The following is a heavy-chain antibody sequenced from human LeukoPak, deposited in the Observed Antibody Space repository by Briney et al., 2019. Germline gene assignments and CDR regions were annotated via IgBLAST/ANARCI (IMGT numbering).Heavy chain of an antibody. CDR2: ITGTSGIT. CDR1: GFTFSSYA. D-gene: IGHD6-19*01. J-gene: IGHJ4*02. CDR3: AKRSVAGKKAFDY. V-gene: IGHV3-23*01. Sequence: GGSLRLSCAASGFTFSSYAMSWVRQAPGKGLEWVSTITGTSGITCYADSVKGRFTISRDNSKNTLYLQMNSLRAEDTAVYYCAKRSVAGKKAFDYWGQGTLVTVSS.